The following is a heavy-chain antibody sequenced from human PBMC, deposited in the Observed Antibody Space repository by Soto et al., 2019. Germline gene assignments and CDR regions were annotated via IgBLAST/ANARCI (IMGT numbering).Heavy chain of an antibody. V-gene: IGHV3-23*01. CDR1: GFTFSSYA. Sequence: LRLSCAASGFTFSSYAMRWVREAPGKGLEWVSAISGSGGSTYSADSVKGRFTISRDNSKNTLYLQMNSLRAEDTAVYYCANDRKVIAHRTHDYWGQGTLVTVSS. J-gene: IGHJ4*02. CDR3: ANDRKVIAHRTHDY. D-gene: IGHD3-22*01. CDR2: ISGSGGST.